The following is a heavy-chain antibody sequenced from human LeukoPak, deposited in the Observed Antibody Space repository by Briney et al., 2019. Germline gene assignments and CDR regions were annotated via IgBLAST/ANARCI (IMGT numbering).Heavy chain of an antibody. CDR3: AREGPCGDYFDY. D-gene: IGHD4-17*01. CDR2: ISSSSSYI. V-gene: IGHV3-21*01. CDR1: GFTFSSYS. Sequence: GGSLRLPCAASGFTFSSYSMNWVRQAPGKGLEWVSSISSSSSYIYSADPVKSRFTISRDSAKTTLYLQMNSLRAEDTAVYYCAREGPCGDYFDYWGQGTLVTVSS. J-gene: IGHJ4*02.